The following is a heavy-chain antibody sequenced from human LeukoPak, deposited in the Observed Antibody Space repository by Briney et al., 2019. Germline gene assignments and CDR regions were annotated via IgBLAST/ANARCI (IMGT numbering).Heavy chain of an antibody. CDR1: GYTFTGYY. V-gene: IGHV1-2*02. CDR2: INPNSGGT. CDR3: ARVSALYYYYGMDV. J-gene: IGHJ6*02. Sequence: ASVKVSCKASGYTFTGYYMHWVRQAPGQGLEWMGWINPNSGGTNYAQKFQGRVTMTRDTSISTAYMELSRLRSDDTAVYYRARVSALYYYYGMDVWGQGTTVTVSS.